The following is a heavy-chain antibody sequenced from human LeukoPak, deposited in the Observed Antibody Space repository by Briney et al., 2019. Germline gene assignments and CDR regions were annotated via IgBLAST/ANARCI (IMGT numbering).Heavy chain of an antibody. Sequence: PGGSLRLSCAASGFTVSSNYMSWVRQAPGKGLEWIGEIYHSGSTNYNPSLKSRVTISVDKSKTQFSLKLSSVTAADTAVYYCARHKQWLSRIDYWGQGTLVTVSS. D-gene: IGHD6-19*01. CDR1: GFTVSSNY. CDR3: ARHKQWLSRIDY. CDR2: IYHSGST. V-gene: IGHV4-4*02. J-gene: IGHJ4*02.